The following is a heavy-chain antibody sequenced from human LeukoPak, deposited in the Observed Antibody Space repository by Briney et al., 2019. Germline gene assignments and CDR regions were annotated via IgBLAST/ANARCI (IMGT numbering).Heavy chain of an antibody. CDR2: LYYSGST. CDR1: GGSISSGDYY. V-gene: IGHV4-61*08. Sequence: PSETLSLTCTVSGGSISSGDYYWSWIRQPPGKGLEWIGYLYYSGSTYNPSLKSRVTISVDTSKNQFSLKLSSVTAADTAVYYCARHGGSYSLDYWGQGTLVTVSS. D-gene: IGHD1-26*01. J-gene: IGHJ4*02. CDR3: ARHGGSYSLDY.